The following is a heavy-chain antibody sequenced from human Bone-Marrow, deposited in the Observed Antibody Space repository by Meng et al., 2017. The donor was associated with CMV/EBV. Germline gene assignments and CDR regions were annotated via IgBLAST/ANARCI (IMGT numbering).Heavy chain of an antibody. D-gene: IGHD3-10*01. CDR2: FDPEDGET. V-gene: IGHV1-24*01. CDR1: GYTLTELS. CDR3: ATSPITMVRGVILNY. Sequence: ASVKVSCKVSGYTLTELSMHWVRQAPGKGLEWMGGFDPEDGETIYAQKFQGRVTMTEDTSTDTAYMELSSMRSEDTAVYYCATSPITMVRGVILNYWGQGTLVTVSS. J-gene: IGHJ4*02.